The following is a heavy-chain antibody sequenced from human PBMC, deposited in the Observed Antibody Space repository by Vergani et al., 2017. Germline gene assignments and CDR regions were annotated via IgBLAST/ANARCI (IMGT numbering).Heavy chain of an antibody. V-gene: IGHV4-34*01. Sequence: QVQLQQWGAGLLKPSETLSLTCAVYGRSFSGYYWSWIRQPPGKGLEWIWEINHSGSTNYNPSLKSRVTISVDTSKNQFSLKLSSVTAADTAVYYCARGLWNWKGNWFDPWGQGTLVTVSS. CDR3: ARGLWNWKGNWFDP. CDR2: INHSGST. CDR1: GRSFSGYY. D-gene: IGHD1-1*01. J-gene: IGHJ5*02.